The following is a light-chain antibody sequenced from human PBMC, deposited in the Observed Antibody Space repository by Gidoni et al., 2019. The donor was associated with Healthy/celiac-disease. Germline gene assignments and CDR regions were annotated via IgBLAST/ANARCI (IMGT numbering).Light chain of an antibody. J-gene: IGKJ2*01. CDR1: QSVSSY. CDR3: QQRSNWYT. V-gene: IGKV3-11*01. Sequence: ELVLTQSPATLSLSPGERATLSCRASQSVSSYLAWYQQKPGQAPRLLIYAATNRATGIPARFSGSGSGTDFTPAIRGLEPEDFAVYFGQQRSNWYTFGQGTKLEIK. CDR2: AAT.